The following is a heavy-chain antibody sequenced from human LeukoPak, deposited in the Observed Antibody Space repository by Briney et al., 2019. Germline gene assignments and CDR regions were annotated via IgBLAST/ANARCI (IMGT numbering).Heavy chain of an antibody. V-gene: IGHV4-59*11. CDR2: IYYNGRT. D-gene: IGHD1-7*01. Sequence: PSETLSLTCSVSGSSISSHYWSWIRQPPGKGLEWIGNIYYNGRTNYKPSLESRVTISIDTSRKHLSLTLTSVTAADTAVYYCARDRNWNYDSWGQGTQVTVSS. J-gene: IGHJ5*01. CDR3: ARDRNWNYDS. CDR1: GSSISSHY.